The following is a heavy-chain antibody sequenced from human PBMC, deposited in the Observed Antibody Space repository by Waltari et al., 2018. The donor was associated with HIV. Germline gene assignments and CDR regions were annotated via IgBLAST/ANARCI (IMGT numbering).Heavy chain of an antibody. D-gene: IGHD3-10*01. V-gene: IGHV3-66*02. Sequence: EVRLVQSGGGLVQPGGSLRLSWVASGLSVSGNYIGWVRQGPGTGLECFSLIYNESTTYSADSSKGRFTISRDTSKTTLSLDMNNLRPEDTAVYYCARRDGIISAFDIWGQGSMVTVSS. CDR2: IYNESTT. CDR3: ARRDGIISAFDI. J-gene: IGHJ3*02. CDR1: GLSVSGNY.